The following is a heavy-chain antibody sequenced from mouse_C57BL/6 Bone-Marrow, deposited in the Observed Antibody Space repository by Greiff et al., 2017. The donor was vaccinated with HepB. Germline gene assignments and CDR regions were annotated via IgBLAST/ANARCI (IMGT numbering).Heavy chain of an antibody. Sequence: VMLVESGPGLVQPSQSLSITCTVSGFSLTSYGVHWVRQPPGKGLEWLGVIWSGGSTEYNAAFISRLRISMDNSKSQVFFTMNSLQADDTAIYYCAKKGATVVARDAMDYWGQGTSVTVSS. CDR1: GFSLTSYG. D-gene: IGHD1-1*01. J-gene: IGHJ4*01. CDR2: IWSGGST. V-gene: IGHV2-4*01. CDR3: AKKGATVVARDAMDY.